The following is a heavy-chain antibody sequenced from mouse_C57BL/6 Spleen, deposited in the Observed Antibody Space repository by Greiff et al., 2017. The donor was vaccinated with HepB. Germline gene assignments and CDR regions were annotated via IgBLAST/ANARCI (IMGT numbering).Heavy chain of an antibody. J-gene: IGHJ2*01. Sequence: DVMLVESGGDLVKPGGSLKLSCAASGFTFSSYGMSWVRQTPDKRLEWVATISSGGSYTYYPDSVKGRFTISRDNAKNTLYLQMSSLKSEDTAMYYCARGGGYDYDGYFDYWGQGTTLTVSS. CDR3: ARGGGYDYDGYFDY. D-gene: IGHD2-4*01. CDR2: ISSGGSYT. CDR1: GFTFSSYG. V-gene: IGHV5-6*02.